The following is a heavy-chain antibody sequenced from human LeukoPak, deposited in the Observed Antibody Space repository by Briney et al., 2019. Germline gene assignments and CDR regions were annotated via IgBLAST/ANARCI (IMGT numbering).Heavy chain of an antibody. D-gene: IGHD6-13*01. CDR3: ARGIAAAIYPDAFDI. J-gene: IGHJ3*02. V-gene: IGHV3-21*01. CDR1: GFTFSPYT. CDR2: ISGSSYYI. Sequence: GGSLRLSCAASGFTFSPYTMNWVRQTPGKGLEWVSSISGSSYYIYYADSVKGRFTISRDNSKNTLYLQMNSLRAEDTAVYYCARGIAAAIYPDAFDIWGQGTMVTVSS.